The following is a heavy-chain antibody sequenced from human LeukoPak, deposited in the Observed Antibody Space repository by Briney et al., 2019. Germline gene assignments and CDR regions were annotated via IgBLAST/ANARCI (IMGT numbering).Heavy chain of an antibody. V-gene: IGHV3-53*01. CDR1: GFTVSSNY. Sequence: GGSLRLSCAASGFTVSSNYMSWVRQAPGKGLEWVSVIYSGGSTYYADSVKGRFTISRDNSKNTLYLQMNSLRAEDTAVYFCAVHDYGDYPFDYWGQGTLVTVSS. CDR2: IYSGGST. CDR3: AVHDYGDYPFDY. D-gene: IGHD4-17*01. J-gene: IGHJ4*02.